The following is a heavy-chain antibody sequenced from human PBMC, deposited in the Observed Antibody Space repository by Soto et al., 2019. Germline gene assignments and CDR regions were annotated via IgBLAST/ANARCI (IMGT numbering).Heavy chain of an antibody. CDR3: ARASKLGYCSGGSCYRQTYWFDP. CDR1: GYAFTGYN. CDR2: MNPNSGNT. V-gene: IGHV1-8*02. D-gene: IGHD2-15*01. J-gene: IGHJ5*02. Sequence: ASVKVSCKASGYAFTGYNINWVRQATGQGLEWMGWMNPNSGNTGYAQKFQGRVTMTRNTSISTAYMELSSLRSEDTAVYYCARASKLGYCSGGSCYRQTYWFDPWGQGTLVTVSS.